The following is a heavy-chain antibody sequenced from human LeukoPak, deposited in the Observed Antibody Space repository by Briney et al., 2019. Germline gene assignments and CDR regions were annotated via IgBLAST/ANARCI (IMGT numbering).Heavy chain of an antibody. CDR1: GFTFSSYG. Sequence: GGSLRLSCAASGFTFSSYGMHWVRQAPGKGLEWVAVISYDGSNKYYADSVKGRFTISRDNSKNTLYLQMNSLRAEDTAVYYCAKAYYFDYWGQGTLVTVSS. V-gene: IGHV3-30*18. CDR2: ISYDGSNK. CDR3: AKAYYFDY. J-gene: IGHJ4*02.